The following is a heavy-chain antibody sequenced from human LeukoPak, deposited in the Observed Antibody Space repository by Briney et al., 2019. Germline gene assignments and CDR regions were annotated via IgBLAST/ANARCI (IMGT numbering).Heavy chain of an antibody. D-gene: IGHD1-26*01. V-gene: IGHV3-48*02. Sequence: GGSLRPSCAASGFTLSSYSMNWVRQAPGKGLEWISYIDSDTYGNTIYYPHTVKGRFTISRDNAKNSLYLQMDSLRDEDTAVYYCARDARWEGGSDFDYWGQGTLVTVSS. CDR3: ARDARWEGGSDFDY. CDR1: GFTLSSYS. J-gene: IGHJ4*02. CDR2: IDSDTYGNTI.